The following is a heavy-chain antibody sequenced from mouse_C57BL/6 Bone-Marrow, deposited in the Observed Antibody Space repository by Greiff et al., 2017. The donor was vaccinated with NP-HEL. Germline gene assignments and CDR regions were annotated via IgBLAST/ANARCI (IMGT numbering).Heavy chain of an antibody. J-gene: IGHJ4*01. CDR2: ISNGGSYT. Sequence: EVKLVESGGDLVKPGGSLKLSCAASGFTFSSYGMSWVRQTPDKRLEWVATISNGGSYTYYPDSVKGRFTISRDNAKNTLYLQMSSLKSEDTAMYYCARHAPPKVTTRTGAMDYWGKGPSVTVSS. CDR3: ARHAPPKVTTRTGAMDY. D-gene: IGHD2-9*01. CDR1: GFTFSSYG. V-gene: IGHV5-6*01.